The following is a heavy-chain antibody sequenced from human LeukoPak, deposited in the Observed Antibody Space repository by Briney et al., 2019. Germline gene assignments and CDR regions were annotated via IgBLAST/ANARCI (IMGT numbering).Heavy chain of an antibody. CDR2: IKTKADGGPT. Sequence: GGSLRLSCAASGFTFSNAWTKWVRQVPGKGLEWVGRIKTKADGGPTDYAAPVKGRFTISRDDSKNMLYLQLNSLKTEHTAVYYCTTNDAFDIWGQGTMVTVSS. J-gene: IGHJ3*02. CDR1: GFTFSNAW. V-gene: IGHV3-15*01. CDR3: TTNDAFDI.